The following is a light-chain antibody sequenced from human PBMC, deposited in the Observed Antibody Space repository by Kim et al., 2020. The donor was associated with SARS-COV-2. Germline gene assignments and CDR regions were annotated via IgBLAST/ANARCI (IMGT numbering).Light chain of an antibody. J-gene: IGLJ2*01. CDR1: SSDVGGYNH. V-gene: IGLV2-14*03. CDR3: SSYTSSSTVV. Sequence: GQSITLSCTGTSSDVGGYNHVSWYQQHPGKAPKLMILDVSNLPSGVSNRVSCSKSGNTASLTISGLQAEDEADYYCSSYTSSSTVVFGGGTQLTVL. CDR2: DVS.